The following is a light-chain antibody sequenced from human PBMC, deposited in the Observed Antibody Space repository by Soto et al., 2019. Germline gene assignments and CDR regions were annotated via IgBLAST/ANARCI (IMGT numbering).Light chain of an antibody. Sequence: EIVLTHSPGTLSLSPCERATLSFSVSQSLGRTYLAWYQQRRGQATRLLLDGATSRATGIADRFDGGAAGADFTPTISRLEPEYVAVYYGQQYASRPWTFGQGTKVDIK. CDR2: GAT. J-gene: IGKJ1*01. CDR3: QQYASRPWT. V-gene: IGKV3-20*01. CDR1: QSLGRTY.